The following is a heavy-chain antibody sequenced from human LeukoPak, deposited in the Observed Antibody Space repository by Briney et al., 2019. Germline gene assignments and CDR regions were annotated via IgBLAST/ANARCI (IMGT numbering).Heavy chain of an antibody. CDR2: INSDGSTT. CDR1: GFTFSSYW. J-gene: IGHJ4*02. CDR3: ARDYYSSAYY. V-gene: IGHV3-74*01. Sequence: TGGSLRLSCAASGFTFSSYWMHWVRHAPGKWLVWVSRINSDGSTTSYADSVKGRFTISRDNAKNTLYLQMNSLRVEDTAVYYCARDYYSSAYYWGQGTLVTVSS. D-gene: IGHD6-19*01.